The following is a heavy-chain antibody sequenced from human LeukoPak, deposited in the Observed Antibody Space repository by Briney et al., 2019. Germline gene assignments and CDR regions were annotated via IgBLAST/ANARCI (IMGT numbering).Heavy chain of an antibody. CDR1: GGTFSSYA. Sequence: SVKVSCKASGGTFSSYAISWVRQAPGQGLEWMGGIIPIFGTANYAQKFQGRVTITADESTSTAYMELSSLRSDDTAVYYCAREWGYDFWSGYYTNAFDIWGQGTMVTVSS. V-gene: IGHV1-69*01. CDR3: AREWGYDFWSGYYTNAFDI. J-gene: IGHJ3*02. CDR2: IIPIFGTA. D-gene: IGHD3-3*01.